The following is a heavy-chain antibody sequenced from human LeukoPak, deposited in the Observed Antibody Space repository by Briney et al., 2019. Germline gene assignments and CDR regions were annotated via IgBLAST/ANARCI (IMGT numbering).Heavy chain of an antibody. V-gene: IGHV5-51*01. J-gene: IGHJ3*02. CDR1: GYSFTSYW. CDR3: ARLLYYYDSSGYYYAPKAFDI. Sequence: GASLKISCKGSGYSFTSYWIGWVRQMPGKGLEWMGIIYPGDSDTRYSPSFQGQVTISADKSISTAYLQWSSLKASDTAMYYCARLLYYYDSSGYYYAPKAFDIWGQGTMVTVSS. CDR2: IYPGDSDT. D-gene: IGHD3-22*01.